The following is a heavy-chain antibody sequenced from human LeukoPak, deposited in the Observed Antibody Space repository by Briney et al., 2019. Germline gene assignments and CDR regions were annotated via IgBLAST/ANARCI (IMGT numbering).Heavy chain of an antibody. J-gene: IGHJ6*02. CDR3: ASRDKGYYYRMAV. CDR2: IYSGGST. D-gene: IGHD5-24*01. Sequence: GGSLRRACAAAGFTVSSNYVSWGRQAPGKGLEWVSLIYSGGSTYYADSVKGRFTISRDNSKHTLYLQMKRLRADDTAVYYCASRDKGYYYRMAVWGQGTTVTVPS. V-gene: IGHV3-66*01. CDR1: GFTVSSNY.